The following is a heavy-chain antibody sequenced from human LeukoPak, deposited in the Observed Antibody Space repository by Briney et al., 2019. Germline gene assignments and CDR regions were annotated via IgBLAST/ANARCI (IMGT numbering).Heavy chain of an antibody. CDR1: GFTFDDYT. J-gene: IGHJ4*02. D-gene: IGHD2-21*01. CDR2: ISWDGGST. V-gene: IGHV3-43*01. Sequence: GGSLRLSCAASGFTFDDYTMHWVRQAPGKGLEWVSLISWDGGSTYYADSVKGRFTISRDNAKNSLYLQMNSLRAEDTAVYYCARAGLFHGYWGQGTLVTVSS. CDR3: ARAGLFHGY.